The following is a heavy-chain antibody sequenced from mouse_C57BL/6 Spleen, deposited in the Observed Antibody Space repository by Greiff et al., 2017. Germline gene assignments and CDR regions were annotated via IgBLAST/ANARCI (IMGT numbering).Heavy chain of an antibody. CDR3: ARDYSNYVRAMDY. J-gene: IGHJ4*01. CDR2: ISYDGSN. D-gene: IGHD2-5*01. V-gene: IGHV3-6*01. Sequence: EVKLVESGPGLVKPSQSLSLTCSVTGYSITSGYYWNWIRQFPGNKLEWMGYISYDGSNNYNPSLKNRISITRDTSKNQFFLKLNSVTTEDTATYYCARDYSNYVRAMDYWGQGTSVTVSS. CDR1: GYSITSGYY.